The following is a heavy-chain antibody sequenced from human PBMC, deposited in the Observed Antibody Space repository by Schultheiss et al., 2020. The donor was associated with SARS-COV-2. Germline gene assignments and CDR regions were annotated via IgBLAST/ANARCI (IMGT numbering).Heavy chain of an antibody. D-gene: IGHD6-19*01. CDR2: ISGSGGST. CDR1: GFTFSTFA. Sequence: GGSLRLSCVASGFTFSTFAMSWVRQPPGKGLEWVSSISGSGGSTYYADSVKGRFTISRDNSKNTLYLQMNSLRAEDAAVYYCARRGPYSSGWADYWGQGTLVTVSS. V-gene: IGHV3-23*01. J-gene: IGHJ4*02. CDR3: ARRGPYSSGWADY.